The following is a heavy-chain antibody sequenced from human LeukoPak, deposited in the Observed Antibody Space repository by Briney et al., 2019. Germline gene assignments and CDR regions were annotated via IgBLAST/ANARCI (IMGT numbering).Heavy chain of an antibody. CDR3: AKLVVVPAAGSRFDY. CDR2: ISGGGGSI. J-gene: IGHJ4*02. D-gene: IGHD2-2*01. Sequence: PGGSLRLSCAASGFTFSSYAMSWVRQTPGKGLEWVSTISGGGGSIYYADSVKGRFTISRDNSKNTLYLQMNSLRAEDTAVYYCAKLVVVPAAGSRFDYWGQGTLVTVSS. V-gene: IGHV3-23*01. CDR1: GFTFSSYA.